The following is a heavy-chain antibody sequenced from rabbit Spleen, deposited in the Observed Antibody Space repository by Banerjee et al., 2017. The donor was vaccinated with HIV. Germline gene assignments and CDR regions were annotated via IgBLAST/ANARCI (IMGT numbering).Heavy chain of an antibody. D-gene: IGHD5-1*01. CDR1: GFSFSSSYW. Sequence: QEQLEESGGDLVKPEGSLTLTCTASGFSFSSSYWICWVRQAPGKGLEWIACIYTGSSGSTYYATWAKGRFTISKTSSTTVTLQMTSLTAADTATYFCARGDFGVIYGMDLWGPGTLVTVS. CDR3: ARGDFGVIYGMDL. CDR2: IYTGSSGST. J-gene: IGHJ6*01. V-gene: IGHV1S45*01.